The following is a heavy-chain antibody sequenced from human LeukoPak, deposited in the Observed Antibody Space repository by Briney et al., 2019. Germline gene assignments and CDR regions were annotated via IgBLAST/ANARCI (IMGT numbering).Heavy chain of an antibody. Sequence: GASVKVSCKASGYTFTSYYMHWVRQAPGPGLEWMGWINPNSGGTNYAQKFQGRVTMTRCTSISTAYMELSRLRSDDTAVYCCARSYDSSGYYFEGDWFEPWGQGTLVTVSS. D-gene: IGHD3-22*01. J-gene: IGHJ5*02. CDR2: INPNSGGT. CDR1: GYTFTSYY. V-gene: IGHV1-2*02. CDR3: ARSYDSSGYYFEGDWFEP.